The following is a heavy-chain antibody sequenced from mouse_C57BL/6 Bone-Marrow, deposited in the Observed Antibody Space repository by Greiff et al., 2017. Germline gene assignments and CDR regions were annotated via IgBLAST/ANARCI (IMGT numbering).Heavy chain of an antibody. V-gene: IGHV1-18*01. CDR1: GYTFTDYN. D-gene: IGHD2-5*01. CDR3: ARSLGAYYSNHGAMDY. J-gene: IGHJ4*01. CDR2: INPNNGGT. Sequence: VQLQQSGPELVKPGASVKIPCKASGYTFTDYNMDWVKQSHGKSLEWIGDINPNNGGTIYNQKFKGKATLTVDKSSSTAYMELRSLTSEDTAVYYCARSLGAYYSNHGAMDYWGQGTSVTVSS.